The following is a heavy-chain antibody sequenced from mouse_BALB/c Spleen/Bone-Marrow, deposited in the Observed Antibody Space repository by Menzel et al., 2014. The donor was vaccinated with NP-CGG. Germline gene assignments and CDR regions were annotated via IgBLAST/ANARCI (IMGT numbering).Heavy chain of an antibody. J-gene: IGHJ2*01. CDR3: ARQGTGDFFDY. CDR1: GFTFSSYA. D-gene: IGHD3-3*01. CDR2: INSGGNFT. V-gene: IGHV5-9-3*01. Sequence: DVKLQESGGGLVKPGGSLKLSCTVSGFTFSSYAMSWVRQAPEKRLEWVATINSGGNFTYYPDSVKGRFTISRDDAKNTLYLQMTSLRSEDTAMYYCARQGTGDFFDYWGQGTTPTVSS.